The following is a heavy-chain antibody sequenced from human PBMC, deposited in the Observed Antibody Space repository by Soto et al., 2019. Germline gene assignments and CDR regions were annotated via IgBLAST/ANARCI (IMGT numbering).Heavy chain of an antibody. D-gene: IGHD3-22*01. Sequence: GSLRLSCAASGFTFSSYSMNWVRQAPGKGLEWVSSISSSSSYIYYADSVKGRFTISRDNAKNSLYLQMNSLRAEDTAVYYCASRFDYYDSSGPTMTRYGMDVWGQGTTVTVSS. CDR1: GFTFSSYS. J-gene: IGHJ6*02. CDR2: ISSSSSYI. V-gene: IGHV3-21*01. CDR3: ASRFDYYDSSGPTMTRYGMDV.